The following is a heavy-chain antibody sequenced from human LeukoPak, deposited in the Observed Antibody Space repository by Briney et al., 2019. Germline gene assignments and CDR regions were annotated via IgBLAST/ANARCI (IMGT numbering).Heavy chain of an antibody. D-gene: IGHD3-16*01. CDR2: IYYSGST. CDR1: GGSISSYY. CDR3: ARHPTWGARLDY. V-gene: IGHV4-59*08. Sequence: PSETLSLTCTVSGGSISSYYWSWIRQPPGKGLEWIGYIYYSGSTNYNPSLKSRVTISVDTSKNQFSLKLSSVTAADTAVYYCARHPTWGARLDYWGQGTLVTVSS. J-gene: IGHJ4*02.